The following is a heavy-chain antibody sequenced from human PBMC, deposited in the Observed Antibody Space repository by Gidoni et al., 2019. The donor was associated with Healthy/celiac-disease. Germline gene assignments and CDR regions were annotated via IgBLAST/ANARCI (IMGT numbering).Heavy chain of an antibody. V-gene: IGHV4-31*03. Sequence: QVQLQESGPGLVKPSQTLSPTCTVSGGSISSGGYYWVWIRQHPGKGLEWIGYIYYSGSTYYNPSLKSRVTISVDTSKNQFSLKLSSVTAADTAVYYCARALLRNNWFDPWGQGTLVTVSS. CDR2: IYYSGST. J-gene: IGHJ5*02. CDR1: GGSISSGGYY. D-gene: IGHD1-26*01. CDR3: ARALLRNNWFDP.